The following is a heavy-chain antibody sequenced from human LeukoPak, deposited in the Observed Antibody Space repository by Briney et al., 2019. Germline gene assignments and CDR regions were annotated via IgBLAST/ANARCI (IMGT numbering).Heavy chain of an antibody. D-gene: IGHD6-25*01. CDR1: GFTFSSYA. CDR2: ISGSGGST. J-gene: IGHJ5*02. Sequence: PGGSLRLSCAASGFTFSSYAMSWVRQAPGKGLEWVSAISGSGGSTYYADSVKGRFTISRDNSKNTLYLQMNSLRAEDTAVHYCAKDRRSATGGNWFDPWGQGTLVTVSS. V-gene: IGHV3-23*01. CDR3: AKDRRSATGGNWFDP.